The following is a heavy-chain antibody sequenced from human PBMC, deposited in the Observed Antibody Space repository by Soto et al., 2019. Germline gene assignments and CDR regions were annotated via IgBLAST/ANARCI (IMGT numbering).Heavy chain of an antibody. CDR1: GFTFTDFY. CDR3: AGWGGQDYKY. J-gene: IGHJ4*02. CDR2: IRPDGSET. V-gene: IGHV3-7*03. Sequence: EVQLVQSGGGLVQPGGSLRLSCVGSGFTFTDFYMNWVRQAPGKGLEWVANIRPDGSETNYVESVKGRFTTSRDNAKHSLFLQRNSLRAEDTAVYYCAGWGGQDYKYWCQGILVTVSS. D-gene: IGHD4-4*01.